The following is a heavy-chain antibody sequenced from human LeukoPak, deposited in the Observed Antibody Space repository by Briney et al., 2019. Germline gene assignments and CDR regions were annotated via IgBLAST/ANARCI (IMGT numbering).Heavy chain of an antibody. CDR1: GFTFSGSA. J-gene: IGHJ4*02. V-gene: IGHV3-73*01. Sequence: GGSLRLSCAASGFTFSGSAMHWVRQASGEGLEWVGRIRGKANSYATAYAASVKGRFTISRDDSKNTAYLQMNSLKTEDTAVYYCTRLVAYCGGDCYQDYWGQGTLVTVSS. CDR3: TRLVAYCGGDCYQDY. CDR2: IRGKANSYAT. D-gene: IGHD2-21*02.